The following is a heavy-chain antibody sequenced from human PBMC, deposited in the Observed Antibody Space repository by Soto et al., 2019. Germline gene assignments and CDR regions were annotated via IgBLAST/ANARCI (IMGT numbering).Heavy chain of an antibody. CDR3: ATDAPSGSWDY. Sequence: QVQLVQSGAEVKKPGSSVKVSCKASGGTFSNYAISWVRQAPGQGLEWMGGIIPIFGTANHAQKFQGRATITADDSTSTAHMALSSLRSEDTAVYYFATDAPSGSWDYWGPGTLVTVSS. CDR1: GGTFSNYA. CDR2: IIPIFGTA. V-gene: IGHV1-69*12. D-gene: IGHD1-26*01. J-gene: IGHJ4*02.